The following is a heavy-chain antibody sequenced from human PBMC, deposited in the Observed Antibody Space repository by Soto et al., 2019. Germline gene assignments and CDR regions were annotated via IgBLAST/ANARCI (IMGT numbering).Heavy chain of an antibody. D-gene: IGHD3-10*01. J-gene: IGHJ3*01. CDR3: AGVWGGAFDF. CDR1: GGSISSYY. Sequence: QVQLQESGPGLVKPSETLSLTCTVSGGSISSYYWSWIRQPPGKGLEWIGYIYYSGSTNYNPALRSRFSISVDTSKNQFSLKLSSVTAADTAVYYCAGVWGGAFDFWGQGTMVTVSS. V-gene: IGHV4-59*01. CDR2: IYYSGST.